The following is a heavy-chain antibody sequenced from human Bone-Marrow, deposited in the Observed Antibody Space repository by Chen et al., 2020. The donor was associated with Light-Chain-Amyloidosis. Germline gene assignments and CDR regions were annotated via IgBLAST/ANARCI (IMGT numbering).Heavy chain of an antibody. Sequence: QVQLVQSGAEVKKPGSSVKVSCRASGGTFNSYGVSWIRQAPGQGLEWMGWIIPMFGRAHYAQKFQGRVTMTADESTNTAYMELSRLGSEDTAVYYCARDETPIFGVVTYNWFDPWGQGTLVTVYS. J-gene: IGHJ5*02. D-gene: IGHD3-3*01. V-gene: IGHV1-69*01. CDR1: GGTFNSYG. CDR3: ARDETPIFGVVTYNWFDP. CDR2: IIPMFGRA.